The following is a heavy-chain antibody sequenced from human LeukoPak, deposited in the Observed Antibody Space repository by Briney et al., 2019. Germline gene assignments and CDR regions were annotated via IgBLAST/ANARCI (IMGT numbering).Heavy chain of an antibody. D-gene: IGHD2-21*02. V-gene: IGHV3-53*01. Sequence: GGSLRLSCAASGFAVSSNYMSWDRQAPGKGLEWVSSIYTDSDANHADSVKGRFTISRDNSKKMLYLEMNSLRAEDTAVYYCARGIGDPRLYYYYYGMDVWGQGTTVTVSS. CDR2: IYTDSDA. CDR1: GFAVSSNY. J-gene: IGHJ6*02. CDR3: ARGIGDPRLYYYYYGMDV.